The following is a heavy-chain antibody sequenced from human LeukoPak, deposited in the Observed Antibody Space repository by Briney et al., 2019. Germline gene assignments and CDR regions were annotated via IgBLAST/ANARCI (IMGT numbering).Heavy chain of an antibody. Sequence: GGSLRLSCAASGFTFSSYGMHWVRQAPGKGLEWVAVISYDGSNKYYADSVKGRFTISRDNSKNTLYLQMNSLRAEDTAVYYCAKILPGVDYYDSSGPFDYWGQGTLVTVSS. CDR3: AKILPGVDYYDSSGPFDY. D-gene: IGHD3-22*01. CDR2: ISYDGSNK. V-gene: IGHV3-30*18. J-gene: IGHJ4*02. CDR1: GFTFSSYG.